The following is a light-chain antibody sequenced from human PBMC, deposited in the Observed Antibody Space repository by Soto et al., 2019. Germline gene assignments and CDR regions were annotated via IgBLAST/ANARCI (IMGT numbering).Light chain of an antibody. CDR3: QHRFNWPWT. CDR1: QSVMRY. Sequence: EIVLTQSTSTLSLSPGDRAALSCRASQSVMRYLAWYQQKPGQAPRLLIYDASYRATDTPARFSGSGSETDFTLTISSLEPEDFAVYYCQHRFNWPWTFGQGTKADIK. V-gene: IGKV3-11*01. CDR2: DAS. J-gene: IGKJ1*01.